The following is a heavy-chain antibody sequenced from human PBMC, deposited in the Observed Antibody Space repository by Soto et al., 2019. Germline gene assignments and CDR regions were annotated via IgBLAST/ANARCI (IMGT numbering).Heavy chain of an antibody. Sequence: QVQLVESGGGVVQPGRSLRLSCAASGFTFSSYAMHWVCQAPGKGLEWVAVISYDGSNKYYADSVKGRFTISRDNSKNTLYLQMNSLRAEDTAVYYCARERVAVAGTTDYWGQGTLVTVSS. J-gene: IGHJ4*02. CDR1: GFTFSSYA. V-gene: IGHV3-30-3*01. D-gene: IGHD6-19*01. CDR2: ISYDGSNK. CDR3: ARERVAVAGTTDY.